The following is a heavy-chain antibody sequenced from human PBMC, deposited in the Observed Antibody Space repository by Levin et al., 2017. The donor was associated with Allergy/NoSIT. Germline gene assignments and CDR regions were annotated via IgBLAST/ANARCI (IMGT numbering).Heavy chain of an antibody. CDR1: GFTFSRYW. CDR2: IKEDGSER. D-gene: IGHD3-3*01. J-gene: IGHJ6*02. Sequence: PGGSLRLSCAASGFTFSRYWMTWVRQAPGKGLEWVANIKEDGSERYYVGSVKGRFIISRDNAKNSLFLQMNSLRAEDTALYYCARDAATLVFGVVPRGGMDVWGQGTTVTVSS. CDR3: ARDAATLVFGVVPRGGMDV. V-gene: IGHV3-7*01.